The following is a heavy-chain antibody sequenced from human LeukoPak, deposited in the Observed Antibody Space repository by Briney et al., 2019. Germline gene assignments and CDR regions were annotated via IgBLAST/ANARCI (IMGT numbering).Heavy chain of an antibody. V-gene: IGHV1-2*06. CDR3: ARGREYYDSSGYQDY. D-gene: IGHD3-22*01. CDR2: INPNSGGT. CDR1: GYTFTGYY. Sequence: ASVKVSCKASGYTFTGYYMHWVRQAPGQGLEWMGRINPNSGGTNCAQKFQGRVTMTRDTSISTAYMELSRLRSDDTAVYYCARGREYYDSSGYQDYWGQGTLVTVSS. J-gene: IGHJ4*02.